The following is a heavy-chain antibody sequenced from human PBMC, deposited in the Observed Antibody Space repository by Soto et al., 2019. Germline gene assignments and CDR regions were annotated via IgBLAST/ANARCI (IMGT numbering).Heavy chain of an antibody. J-gene: IGHJ6*02. D-gene: IGHD3-22*01. CDR1: GFTFSSYS. V-gene: IGHV3-48*01. CDR2: ISSSSSTI. CDR3: ARDGDPLYYSCVYYCFGYYYYCIYV. Sequence: GGSLRLSCAASGFTFSSYSMNWVRQAPGKGLEWVSYISSSSSTIYYADSVKGRFTISRDNAKNSLYLQMNSLRAEDTAVYYCARDGDPLYYSCVYYCFGYYYYCIYVWAQRTTETVSS.